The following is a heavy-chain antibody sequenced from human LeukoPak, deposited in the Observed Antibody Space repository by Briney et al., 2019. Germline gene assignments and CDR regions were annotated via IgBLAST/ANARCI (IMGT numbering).Heavy chain of an antibody. CDR2: IYYSGST. V-gene: IGHV4-59*01. CDR3: ARGGYYGTGNDFRFDP. Sequence: SETLSLTCTVSGGSISSYYWSWIRQPPGKGLEWSGYIYYSGSTNYNPSLKSRVTISVDTSKNQFSLKLSSVTAADTAVYYGARGGYYGTGNDFRFDPWGQGTLVTVSS. D-gene: IGHD3-10*01. CDR1: GGSISSYY. J-gene: IGHJ5*02.